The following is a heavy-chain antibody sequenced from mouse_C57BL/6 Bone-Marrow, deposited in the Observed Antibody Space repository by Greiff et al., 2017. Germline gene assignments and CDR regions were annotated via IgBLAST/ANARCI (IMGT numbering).Heavy chain of an antibody. CDR1: GYTFTSYG. Sequence: VQLQQSGAELARPGASVKLSCKASGYTFTSYGLSWVKQRTGQGLEWIGEIYPRSGNTYYNEKFKGKATLTADKSSSTAYMELRSLTSEDSAVYFCARSGYYGPYWYFDVWGTGTTVTVSS. D-gene: IGHD1-1*01. CDR2: IYPRSGNT. J-gene: IGHJ1*03. V-gene: IGHV1-81*01. CDR3: ARSGYYGPYWYFDV.